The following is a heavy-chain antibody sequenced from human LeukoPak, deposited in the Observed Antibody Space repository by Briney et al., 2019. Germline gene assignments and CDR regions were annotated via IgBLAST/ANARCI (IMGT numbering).Heavy chain of an antibody. CDR2: ISSSGSTI. V-gene: IGHV3-11*01. Sequence: KTGGSLRLSCAASGFTFSDYYMSWIRQAPGKGLEWVSYISSSGSTIYYADSVKGRFTISRDNAKNSLYLQMNSLRAEDTAVYYCARDAAWGSGWYIGPENNWFDPWGQGTLVTVSS. D-gene: IGHD6-19*01. CDR1: GFTFSDYY. J-gene: IGHJ5*02. CDR3: ARDAAWGSGWYIGPENNWFDP.